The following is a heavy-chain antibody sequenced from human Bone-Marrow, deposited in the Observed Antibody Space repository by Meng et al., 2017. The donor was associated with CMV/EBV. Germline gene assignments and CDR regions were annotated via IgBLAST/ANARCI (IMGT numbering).Heavy chain of an antibody. D-gene: IGHD3-3*01. CDR1: GFTFSGYS. J-gene: IGHJ6*01. Sequence: GESLKISCRASGFTFSGYSMAWVRQAPGKGLEWVSIIFSGGNSREYADSVKGRFTISRDDSKNTLYLQMNSLRAEDTALYYCATAFSSYDFWSGLHYNPYYFYGLDVWGQGTAVTVSS. V-gene: IGHV3-23*03. CDR2: IFSGGNSR. CDR3: ATAFSSYDFWSGLHYNPYYFYGLDV.